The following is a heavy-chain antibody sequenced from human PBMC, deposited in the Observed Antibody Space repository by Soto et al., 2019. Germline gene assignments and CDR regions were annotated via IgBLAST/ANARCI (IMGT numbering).Heavy chain of an antibody. CDR1: SGSISSGDYY. CDR3: ARRPQDCSGGRRYLYFHH. Sequence: QVQLQESGPGLVKPSQTLSLTCTVSSGSISSGDYYWSWIRQPPGKGLEWIGYIYYSGSTYYNPSLKSRVTISVDTSKNQFSLKLSSVTAADTAVYYCARRPQDCSGGRRYLYFHHWGQGTLVTVSS. V-gene: IGHV4-30-4*01. J-gene: IGHJ1*01. D-gene: IGHD2-15*01. CDR2: IYYSGST.